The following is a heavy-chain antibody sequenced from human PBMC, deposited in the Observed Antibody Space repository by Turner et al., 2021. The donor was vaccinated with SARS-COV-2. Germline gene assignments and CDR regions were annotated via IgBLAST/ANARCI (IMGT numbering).Heavy chain of an antibody. Sequence: QAQPAQSGAEVTKPGSSVMLSCNASGYYFNGYYMHWVRQAPGQGLEWMGWINPSSGGTKFAQNFQGRVTLTWDASISTAYMEVSRLKSDDTAFYYCAKDSDYGGLIADYWGQGTLVTVSS. CDR2: INPSSGGT. J-gene: IGHJ4*02. V-gene: IGHV1-2*02. CDR1: GYYFNGYY. CDR3: AKDSDYGGLIADY. D-gene: IGHD4-17*01.